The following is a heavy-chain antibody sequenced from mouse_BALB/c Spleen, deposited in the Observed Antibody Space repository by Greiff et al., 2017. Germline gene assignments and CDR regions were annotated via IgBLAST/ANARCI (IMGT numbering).Heavy chain of an antibody. J-gene: IGHJ4*01. CDR1: GYTFTDYN. Sequence: DVKLQESGPELVKPGASVKIPCKASGYTFTDYNMDWVKQSHGKSLEWIGDINPNNGGTIYNQKFKGKATLTVDKSSSTAYMELRSLTSEDTAVYYCAREGGMITTPMDYWGQGTSVTVSS. V-gene: IGHV1-18*01. D-gene: IGHD2-4*01. CDR3: AREGGMITTPMDY. CDR2: INPNNGGT.